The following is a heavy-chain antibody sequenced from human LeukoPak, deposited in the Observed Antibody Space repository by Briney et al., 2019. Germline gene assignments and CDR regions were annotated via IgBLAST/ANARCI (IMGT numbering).Heavy chain of an antibody. D-gene: IGHD6-6*01. CDR2: ISPSGSI. V-gene: IGHV4-34*01. Sequence: SETLSLTCAVSGGSFSGFYWTWIRQPPRKGLEWIGGISPSGSIYYAPSLKSRVIMSVDTSNNQFSLKLTSVTAADTAVYYCARGDIGPRLGYWGQGTLVTVSS. CDR3: ARGDIGPRLGY. J-gene: IGHJ4*02. CDR1: GGSFSGFY.